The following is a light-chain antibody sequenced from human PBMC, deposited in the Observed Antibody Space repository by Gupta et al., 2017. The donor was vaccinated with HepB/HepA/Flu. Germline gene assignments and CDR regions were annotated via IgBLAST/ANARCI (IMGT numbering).Light chain of an antibody. CDR1: QSVSSSY. V-gene: IGKV3-20*01. Sequence: DIVLTQSPGTLSLSPGERATLSCTASQSVSSSYLAWYQQKPGQAPRLLIYGTSSRATGIPDRFSGSGSGTDLTLTISSLEPEDFAVYYCQHYCSSLWTFGQGTKVEIK. J-gene: IGKJ1*01. CDR3: QHYCSSLWT. CDR2: GTS.